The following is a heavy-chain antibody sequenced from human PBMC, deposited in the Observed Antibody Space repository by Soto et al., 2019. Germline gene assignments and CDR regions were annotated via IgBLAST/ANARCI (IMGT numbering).Heavy chain of an antibody. J-gene: IGHJ6*02. CDR3: GGGMDV. V-gene: IGHV4-30-4*01. CDR2: IYYSGST. CDR1: GGSISSGDYY. Sequence: RSAPMPLPGTCSGGSISSGDYYWSWIRQPPGKGVEWIGYIYYSGSTYYNPSLKSRVTISVDTSKNHFSLKLSSVTAADTAVYYCGGGMDVWGQGTTVTVSS.